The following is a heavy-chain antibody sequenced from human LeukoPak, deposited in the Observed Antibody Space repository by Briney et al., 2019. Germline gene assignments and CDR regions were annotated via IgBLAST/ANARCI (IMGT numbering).Heavy chain of an antibody. Sequence: ASVKVSCKASGYTFTGYYMHWVRQAPGQGLEWMGWINPNSGGTSYAQKFQGRVTMTRDTSISTAYMELSRLRSDDTAVYYCAIQLGSTCFDYWGQGTLVTVSS. CDR3: AIQLGSTCFDY. D-gene: IGHD1-1*01. CDR2: INPNSGGT. J-gene: IGHJ4*02. V-gene: IGHV1-2*02. CDR1: GYTFTGYY.